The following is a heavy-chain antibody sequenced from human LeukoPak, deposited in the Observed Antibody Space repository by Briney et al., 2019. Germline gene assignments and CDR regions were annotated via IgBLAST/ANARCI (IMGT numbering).Heavy chain of an antibody. Sequence: GGSLRLSCAASGFTSSSYSMNWVRQAPGKGLEWVSSISSSSSYIYYADSVKGRFTISRDNAKNSLYLQMNSLRAEDTAVYYCARETNGGTYYNAFDIWGQGTMVPVSS. CDR3: ARETNGGTYYNAFDI. J-gene: IGHJ3*02. CDR1: GFTSSSYS. CDR2: ISSSSSYI. D-gene: IGHD1-26*01. V-gene: IGHV3-21*01.